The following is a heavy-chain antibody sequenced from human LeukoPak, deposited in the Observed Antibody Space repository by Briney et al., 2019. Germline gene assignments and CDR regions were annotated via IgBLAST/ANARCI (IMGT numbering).Heavy chain of an antibody. CDR1: GGSISSYY. Sequence: PSETLSLTCTVSGGSISSYYWSWIRQPPGKGLKWIGYVYYTGSTNYNPSLKSRVTISVDTSKNQFSLKLSSVTAADTAVYYCARDLGGGSLDAFDIWGQGTMVTVSS. CDR3: ARDLGGGSLDAFDI. V-gene: IGHV4-59*12. CDR2: VYYTGST. J-gene: IGHJ3*02. D-gene: IGHD2-15*01.